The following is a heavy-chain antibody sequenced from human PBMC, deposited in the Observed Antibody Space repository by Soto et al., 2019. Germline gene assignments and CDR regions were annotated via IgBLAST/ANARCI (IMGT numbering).Heavy chain of an antibody. CDR3: ARGTDCGGDCYSYALES. J-gene: IGHJ4*02. CDR1: GGSISSGGYS. Sequence: QLQLQESGSGLVKPSQTLSLTCAVSGGSISSGGYSWSWIRQPPGKGLEWIGYIYHGGSTSSNPSLKSRVTISRYRSKNQVSLKLSSVAAADTAVYYCARGTDCGGDCYSYALESWGQGTLVTVSS. D-gene: IGHD2-21*02. V-gene: IGHV4-30-2*01. CDR2: IYHGGST.